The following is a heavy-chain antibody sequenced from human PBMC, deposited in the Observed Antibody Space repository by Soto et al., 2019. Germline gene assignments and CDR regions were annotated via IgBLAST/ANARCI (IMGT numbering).Heavy chain of an antibody. V-gene: IGHV6-1*01. D-gene: IGHD6-13*01. CDR2: TYYRSKWHN. CDR3: ARGIAGTGFDY. Sequence: SQTLSLTCAISGDSVSSYTAAWSWIRQTPSRGLEWLGRTYYRSKWHNDYAVSVKSRITINPDTSKNQVSLQLNSVTPEDTAVYYCARGIAGTGFDYWDQGTLVTVSS. J-gene: IGHJ4*02. CDR1: GDSVSSYTAA.